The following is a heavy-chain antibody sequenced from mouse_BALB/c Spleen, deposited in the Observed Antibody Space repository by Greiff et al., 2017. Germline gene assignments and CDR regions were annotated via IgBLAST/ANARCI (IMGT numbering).Heavy chain of an antibody. Sequence: QVQLQQSAAELARPGASVKMSCTASGYTFTSYTMHWVKQRPGQGLEWIGYINPSSGYTEYNQKFKDKTTLTADKSSSTAYMQLSSLTSEESAVYYCASLKLGPLAYWGQGTLVTVSA. J-gene: IGHJ3*01. V-gene: IGHV1-4*02. CDR3: ASLKLGPLAY. CDR2: INPSSGYT. CDR1: GYTFTSYT. D-gene: IGHD4-1*01.